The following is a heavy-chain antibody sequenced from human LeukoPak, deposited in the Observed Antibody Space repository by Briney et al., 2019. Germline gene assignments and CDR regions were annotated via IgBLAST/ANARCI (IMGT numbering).Heavy chain of an antibody. D-gene: IGHD3-3*01. CDR3: ALKGYYDFWSGYSDY. CDR1: GYTFTSYA. CDR2: INAGNGNT. J-gene: IGHJ4*02. V-gene: IGHV1-3*01. Sequence: ASVKVSCTASGYTFTSYAMHWVRQAPGQRLEWMGWINAGNGNTKYSQKFQGRVTITRDTSASTAYMELSSLRSEDTAVYYCALKGYYDFWSGYSDYWGQGTLVTVSS.